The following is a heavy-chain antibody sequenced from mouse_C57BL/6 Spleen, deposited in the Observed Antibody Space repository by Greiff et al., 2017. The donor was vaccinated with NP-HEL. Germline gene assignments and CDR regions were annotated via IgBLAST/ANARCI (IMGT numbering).Heavy chain of an antibody. CDR1: GYTFTSYW. D-gene: IGHD1-1*01. Sequence: QVQLQQPGAELVKPGASVKLSCKASGYTFTSYWMHWVKQRPGQGLEWIGMIHPNSGSTNYNEKFKSKATLTVDKSSSTAYMQLSSLTSEDSAVYYCAREAITTVVGGFAYWGQGTLVTVSA. CDR2: IHPNSGST. J-gene: IGHJ3*01. CDR3: AREAITTVVGGFAY. V-gene: IGHV1-64*01.